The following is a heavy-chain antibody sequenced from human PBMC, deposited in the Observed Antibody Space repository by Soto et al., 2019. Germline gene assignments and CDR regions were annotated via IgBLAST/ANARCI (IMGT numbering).Heavy chain of an antibody. CDR1: GGSISTYY. D-gene: IGHD3-3*01. CDR2: VHYSGTT. CDR3: ARGKIIGP. V-gene: IGHV4-59*01. Sequence: SETLSLTCTVSGGSISTYYWTWIRQPPGKGLEWIGYVHYSGTTNYNPSLKSRVTMSVDTSKNQFSLKLRSVTAADTAVYYCARGKIIGPWGQGTLVPVSS. J-gene: IGHJ5*02.